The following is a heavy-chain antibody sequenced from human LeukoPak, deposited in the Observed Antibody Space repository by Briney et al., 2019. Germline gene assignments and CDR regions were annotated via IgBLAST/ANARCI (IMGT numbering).Heavy chain of an antibody. CDR2: INHSGST. Sequence: ETLSLTCAVYGGSFSGYYWSWIRQPPGKGLEWIGEINHSGSTNYNPSLKSRVTISVDTSKNQFSLKLSSVTAADTAVYYCARLVVGATIGLDYWGQGTLVIVSS. CDR3: ARLVVGATIGLDY. CDR1: GGSFSGYY. D-gene: IGHD1-26*01. V-gene: IGHV4-34*01. J-gene: IGHJ4*02.